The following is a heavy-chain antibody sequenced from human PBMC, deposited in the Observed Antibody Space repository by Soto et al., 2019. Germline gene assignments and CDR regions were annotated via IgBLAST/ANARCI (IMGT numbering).Heavy chain of an antibody. CDR2: IYFSGGT. CDR3: ARTNAFHI. V-gene: IGHV4-59*01. J-gene: IGHJ3*02. CDR1: GGSISSDY. Sequence: SETLSLTCTVSGGSISSDYWSWIRQPPGEGLEWIGYIYFSGGTNYNPSLKSRVTISVDRSKNQLSLRLTSVTAADTAVYYCARTNAFHIWGQGTMVT.